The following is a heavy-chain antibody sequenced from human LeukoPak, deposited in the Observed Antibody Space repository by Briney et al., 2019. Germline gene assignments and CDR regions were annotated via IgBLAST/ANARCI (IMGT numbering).Heavy chain of an antibody. Sequence: GGSLRLSCAASGFTFSSYGMHWVRQAPGKGLEWVAFIRYDGSNKYYADSVKGRFTISRDNSKNTLYRQMNSLRAEDTAVYYCAKDLTNTAMVLVDPWGQGTLVTVPS. D-gene: IGHD5-18*01. CDR1: GFTFSSYG. J-gene: IGHJ5*02. V-gene: IGHV3-30*02. CDR2: IRYDGSNK. CDR3: AKDLTNTAMVLVDP.